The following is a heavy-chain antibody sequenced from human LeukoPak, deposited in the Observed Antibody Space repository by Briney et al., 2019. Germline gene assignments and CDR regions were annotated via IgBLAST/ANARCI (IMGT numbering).Heavy chain of an antibody. Sequence: SETLSLTCTVSGGSISSYYWSWTRQPPGKGLEWIGYIYYSGSTNYNPSLKSRVTISVDTSKNQFSLKLSSVTAADTAVYYCARGEVCSSTSCSFDYWGQGTLVTVSS. J-gene: IGHJ4*02. V-gene: IGHV4-59*01. CDR1: GGSISSYY. CDR2: IYYSGST. D-gene: IGHD2-2*01. CDR3: ARGEVCSSTSCSFDY.